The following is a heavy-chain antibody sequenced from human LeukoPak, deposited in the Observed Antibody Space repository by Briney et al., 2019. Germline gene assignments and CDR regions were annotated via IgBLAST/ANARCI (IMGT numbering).Heavy chain of an antibody. D-gene: IGHD4-23*01. CDR1: GGSFSGYY. V-gene: IGHV4-34*01. Sequence: PSETLSLTCAVYGGSFSGYYWSWIRQPPGKGLEWIGEINHSGSTNYNPSLKSRVTISVDTSKNQFSLKLSSVTAADTAAYYCARVHYGGDYWGQGTLVTVSS. J-gene: IGHJ4*02. CDR3: ARVHYGGDY. CDR2: INHSGST.